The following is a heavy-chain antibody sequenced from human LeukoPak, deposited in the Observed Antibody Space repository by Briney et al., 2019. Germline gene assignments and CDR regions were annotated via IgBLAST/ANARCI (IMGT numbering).Heavy chain of an antibody. Sequence: SETLSLTCTVSGVSVSSGNYYWSRMRQPPGKGLEWIGYIFYSGGTNYDPSLKSRVTISVVTSKNHFSLKVSSVTAADTAVYYCAREIITAGYYYYDMDVWGKGTTVTVSS. J-gene: IGHJ6*03. CDR1: GVSVSSGNYY. CDR3: AREIITAGYYYYDMDV. D-gene: IGHD6-25*01. V-gene: IGHV4-61*03. CDR2: IFYSGGT.